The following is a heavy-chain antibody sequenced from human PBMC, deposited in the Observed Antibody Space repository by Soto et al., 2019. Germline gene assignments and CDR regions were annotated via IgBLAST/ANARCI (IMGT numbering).Heavy chain of an antibody. CDR3: AKVGYYDSPGNGFAP. D-gene: IGHD3-22*01. V-gene: IGHV3-23*01. CDR2: ISGSDGST. Sequence: HPGGSLRLSCAASGFTFSSYAMSWVRQAPGKGLEWVSAISGSDGSTYYADSVKGRFTISRDNSKNTLYLQMNSLRVEDTAVYYCAKVGYYDSPGNGFAPWGQGTLVTVSS. CDR1: GFTFSSYA. J-gene: IGHJ5*02.